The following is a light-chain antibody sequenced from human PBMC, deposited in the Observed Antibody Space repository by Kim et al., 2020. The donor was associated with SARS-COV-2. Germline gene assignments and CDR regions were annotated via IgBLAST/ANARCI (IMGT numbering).Light chain of an antibody. V-gene: IGLV3-25*03. CDR3: QSADSSDTFWV. CDR1: ALPKQY. Sequence: SYELTQPPSVSVSPGQTARITCSGDALPKQYAYWFQQKPGQAPVVLIYEDTERPSGIPERFSGSTSETTVTLTISAVQAEDEADYYCQSADSSDTFWVFG. CDR2: EDT. J-gene: IGLJ3*02.